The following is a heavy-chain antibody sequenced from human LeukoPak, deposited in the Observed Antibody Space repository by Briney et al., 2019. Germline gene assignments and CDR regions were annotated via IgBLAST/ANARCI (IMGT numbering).Heavy chain of an antibody. CDR3: ARVREAVWGQQLVRTYYYYYMDV. Sequence: EASVKVSCKASGYTFTGYYMHWVRQAPGQGLEWMGWISAYNGNTNYAQKLQGRVTMTTDTSTSTAYMELRSLRSDDTAVYYCARVREAVWGQQLVRTYYYYYMDVWGKGTTVTISS. D-gene: IGHD6-13*01. J-gene: IGHJ6*03. V-gene: IGHV1-18*04. CDR1: GYTFTGYY. CDR2: ISAYNGNT.